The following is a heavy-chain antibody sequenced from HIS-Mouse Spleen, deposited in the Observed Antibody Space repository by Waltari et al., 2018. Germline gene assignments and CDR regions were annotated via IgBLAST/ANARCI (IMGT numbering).Heavy chain of an antibody. Sequence: QLQLQESGPGLVKPSETLSLTCTVSGGSISSSSYYWGWIRQPPGKGLAWIGSIYYSGRTYSNPSLKSRVTISVDTSKNQFSLKLSSVTAADTAVYYCARHNLNYWYFDLWGRGTLVTVSS. CDR2: IYYSGRT. V-gene: IGHV4-39*01. CDR3: ARHNLNYWYFDL. CDR1: GGSISSSSYY. J-gene: IGHJ2*01.